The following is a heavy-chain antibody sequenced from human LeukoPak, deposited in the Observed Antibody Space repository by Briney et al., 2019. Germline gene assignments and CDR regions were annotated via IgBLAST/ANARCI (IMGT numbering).Heavy chain of an antibody. CDR1: GGSIGSYY. CDR2: IYDTAYT. V-gene: IGHV4-59*01. D-gene: IGHD6-19*01. J-gene: IGHJ4*02. Sequence: TPSETLSLTCTVSGGSIGSYYWSWIRQPPGKGLEWIGHIYDTAYTDYNPSDKGRVTISVDTSKNQFSLKLYYVTAADTAIYYCARETKLAGFSGGLGFHYWGQGTLVTVSS. CDR3: ARETKLAGFSGGLGFHY.